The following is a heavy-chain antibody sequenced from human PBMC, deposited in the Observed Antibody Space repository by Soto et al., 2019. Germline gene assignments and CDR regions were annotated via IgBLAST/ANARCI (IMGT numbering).Heavy chain of an antibody. Sequence: PSETLSLTCTVSGGSMDNHYWSWIRQPPEKGLEWIGYIYYSGNTDYNPSLKSRVSISVDTSRNQFSLKLSSVTAADTAIYYCARVSYYFDSSGYYMRAFEIWGQGTMVTVSS. CDR2: IYYSGNT. CDR1: GGSMDNHY. J-gene: IGHJ3*02. V-gene: IGHV4-59*11. CDR3: ARVSYYFDSSGYYMRAFEI. D-gene: IGHD3-22*01.